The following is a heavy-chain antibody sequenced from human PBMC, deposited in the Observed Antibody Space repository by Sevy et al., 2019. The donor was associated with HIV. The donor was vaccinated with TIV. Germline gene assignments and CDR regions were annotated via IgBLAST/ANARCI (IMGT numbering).Heavy chain of an antibody. D-gene: IGHD3-10*01. Sequence: GGSLRLSCAASGFTFKSYGMHWVRQAPGKGLEWVTFIRNDGSTKYYADSVRGRFTASRDNSKNTLYLHMNSLRPEDTAVYYRACDKLLPVMVTMVRGALSYYFDYWGQGTLVTVSS. V-gene: IGHV3-30*02. CDR3: ACDKLLPVMVTMVRGALSYYFDY. CDR1: GFTFKSYG. J-gene: IGHJ4*02. CDR2: IRNDGSTK.